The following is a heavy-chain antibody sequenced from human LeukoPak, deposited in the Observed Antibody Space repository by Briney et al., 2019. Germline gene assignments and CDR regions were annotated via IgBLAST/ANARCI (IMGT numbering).Heavy chain of an antibody. CDR3: ARDRFPYYYDSSGYFDY. V-gene: IGHV1-69*05. J-gene: IGHJ4*02. Sequence: ASVKVSCKACGGTFSSYAISWVRQAPGQGLEWMGGIIPIFGTANYAQKFQGRVTITTDESTSTAYMELSSLRSEDTAVYYCARDRFPYYYDSSGYFDYWGQGTLVTVSS. CDR2: IIPIFGTA. CDR1: GGTFSSYA. D-gene: IGHD3-22*01.